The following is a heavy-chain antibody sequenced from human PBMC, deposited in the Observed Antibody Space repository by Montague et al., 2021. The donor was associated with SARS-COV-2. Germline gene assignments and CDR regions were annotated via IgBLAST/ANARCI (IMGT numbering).Heavy chain of an antibody. CDR3: ARQGRISMVRLNWFDP. CDR2: IYYSGST. CDR1: GGSISRSSYY. V-gene: IGHV4-39*01. J-gene: IGHJ5*02. Sequence: SETLSLTCTVSGGSISRSSYYWGWIRQPPGKGLEWIGSIYYSGSTYYNPSLKSRVTISVDTSKNQLSLKLSSVTAADTAVYYCARQGRISMVRLNWFDPWGQGTLVTVSS. D-gene: IGHD3-10*01.